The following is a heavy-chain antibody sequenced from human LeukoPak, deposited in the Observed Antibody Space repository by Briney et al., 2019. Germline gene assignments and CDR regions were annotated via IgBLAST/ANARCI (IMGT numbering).Heavy chain of an antibody. CDR2: IYTSGST. J-gene: IGHJ3*02. D-gene: IGHD3-22*01. Sequence: SETLSLTCTVSGGSISSYYWSWIRQPAGKGLEWIGRIYTSGSTNYNPSLKSRVTMSVDTSKNQFSLKLSSVTAADTAVYYCARRTLYDSSGYYSLIKDAFDIWGQGTMVTVSS. V-gene: IGHV4-4*07. CDR1: GGSISSYY. CDR3: ARRTLYDSSGYYSLIKDAFDI.